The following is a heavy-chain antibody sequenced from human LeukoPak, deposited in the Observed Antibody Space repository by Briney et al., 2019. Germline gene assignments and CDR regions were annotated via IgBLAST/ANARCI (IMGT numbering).Heavy chain of an antibody. J-gene: IGHJ4*02. CDR3: ARAKQLADFDY. Sequence: ASVKVSCKASGYTFTGYYMHWVRQAPGQGLEWTGWINPNSGGTNYAQKFQGRVTMTRDTSISTAYMELSRLRSDDTAVYYCARAKQLADFDYWGQGTLVAVSS. V-gene: IGHV1-2*02. CDR2: INPNSGGT. D-gene: IGHD6-13*01. CDR1: GYTFTGYY.